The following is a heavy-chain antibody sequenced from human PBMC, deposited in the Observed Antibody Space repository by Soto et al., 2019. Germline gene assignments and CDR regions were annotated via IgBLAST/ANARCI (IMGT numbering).Heavy chain of an antibody. CDR1: GGSISSYY. D-gene: IGHD3-10*02. V-gene: IGHV4-59*01. CDR3: ACMLGNPGLSFDS. J-gene: IGHJ5*01. Sequence: QVQLQESGPGLVKPSETLSLTCTVSGGSISSYYWSWIRQPPGKGLEWIGFIFYSGGSSYNPSLKSRVTISRDTSEHQFSLKLISVTAADTAVYDCACMLGNPGLSFDSSGHGTLVAV. CDR2: IFYSGGS.